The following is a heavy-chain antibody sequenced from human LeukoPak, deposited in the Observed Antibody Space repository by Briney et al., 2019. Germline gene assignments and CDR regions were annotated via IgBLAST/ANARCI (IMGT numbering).Heavy chain of an antibody. J-gene: IGHJ6*03. CDR2: ISDSGGRT. V-gene: IGHV3-23*01. CDR1: GITLSNYG. D-gene: IGHD6-13*01. CDR3: ARDNRAAVEGYYYYYMDV. Sequence: GGSLRLSCAVSGITLSNYGMSWVRQAPGKGLEWVAGISDSGGRTNYADSVKGRFTISRDNPKNTLYLQMNSLRAEDTAVYYCARDNRAAVEGYYYYYMDVWAKGPRSPSP.